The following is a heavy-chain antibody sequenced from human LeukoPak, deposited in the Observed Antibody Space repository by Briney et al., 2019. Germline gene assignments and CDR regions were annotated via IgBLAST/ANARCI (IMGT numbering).Heavy chain of an antibody. CDR2: IVVGSGNT. J-gene: IGHJ4*02. Sequence: SVKVSRKASGFTFTSSAMQWVRQARGQRLEWIGWIVVGSGNTNYAQKFQERVTITRDMSTSTAYMELSSLRSEDTAVYYCAAVPDIVVVPAAGDYWGQGTLVTVSS. D-gene: IGHD2-2*01. CDR1: GFTFTSSA. CDR3: AAVPDIVVVPAAGDY. V-gene: IGHV1-58*02.